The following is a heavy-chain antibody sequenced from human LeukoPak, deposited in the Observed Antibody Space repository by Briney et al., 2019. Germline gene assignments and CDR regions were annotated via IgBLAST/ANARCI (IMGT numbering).Heavy chain of an antibody. Sequence: ASVKVSCKASGYTFTSYGISWVRQAPGQGLEWMGGIIPIFGTANYAQKFQGRVTITADESTSTAYMELSSLRSEDTAVYYCARNSEIAVADYWGQGTLVTVSS. CDR2: IIPIFGTA. D-gene: IGHD6-19*01. J-gene: IGHJ4*02. V-gene: IGHV1-69*13. CDR1: GYTFTSYG. CDR3: ARNSEIAVADY.